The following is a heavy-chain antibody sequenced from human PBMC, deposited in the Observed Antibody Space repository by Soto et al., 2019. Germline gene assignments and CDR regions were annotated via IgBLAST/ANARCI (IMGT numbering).Heavy chain of an antibody. D-gene: IGHD3-22*01. Sequence: SETLSLTCTVSGGSISGSYWYWIRQPPGEGLEWIGNLHYSGSTNYNPSLKSRVSIFLDMSKNQISLKLVSLTAADTAVYYCARGVDYYYSSGFSPYLDHWRQGTMVPVYS. CDR3: ARGVDYYYSSGFSPYLDH. J-gene: IGHJ4*01. V-gene: IGHV4-59*01. CDR2: LHYSGST. CDR1: GGSISGSY.